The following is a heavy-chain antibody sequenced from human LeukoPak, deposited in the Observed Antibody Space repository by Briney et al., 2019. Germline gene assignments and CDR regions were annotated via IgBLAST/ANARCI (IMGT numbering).Heavy chain of an antibody. CDR3: ASYCTSTNCYTYGDY. Sequence: PGGSLRLSCAASGFSFSNYGMSWVRQAPGKGLEWVSVITASGGSTIYADAVKGRFTISRDNSKNTLYLQMNSLRAEDTAVYYCASYCTSTNCYTYGDYWGQGTLVTVSS. V-gene: IGHV3-23*01. CDR1: GFSFSNYG. J-gene: IGHJ4*02. CDR2: ITASGGST. D-gene: IGHD2-2*02.